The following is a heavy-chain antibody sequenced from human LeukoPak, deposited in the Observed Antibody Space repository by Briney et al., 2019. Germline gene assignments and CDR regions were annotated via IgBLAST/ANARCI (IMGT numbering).Heavy chain of an antibody. CDR3: ARDVSSYDYLWGRTNGMDV. J-gene: IGHJ6*02. Sequence: SQTLSLTCTVSGGSISSGDYYWSWIRQPPGKGLEWIGYIYYSGSTYYNPSLKSRVTISVDTSKNQFSLKLTSVTAADTAVYYCARDVSSYDYLWGRTNGMDVWGQGTTVTVSS. V-gene: IGHV4-30-4*01. D-gene: IGHD3-16*01. CDR1: GGSISSGDYY. CDR2: IYYSGST.